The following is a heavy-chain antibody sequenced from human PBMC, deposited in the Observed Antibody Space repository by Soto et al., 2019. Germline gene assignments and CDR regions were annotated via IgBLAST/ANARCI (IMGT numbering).Heavy chain of an antibody. CDR2: ISWNSGSI. Sequence: EVQLVESGGGLVQPGRSLRLSCAASGFTFDDYAMHWVRQAPGKGLEWVSGISWNSGSIGYAVSVKGRFTISRDNAKNSLYQQMNSLRAEDTALYYCAKVKQWLVPRGAFDIWGQGTMVTVSS. CDR1: GFTFDDYA. J-gene: IGHJ3*02. V-gene: IGHV3-9*01. CDR3: AKVKQWLVPRGAFDI. D-gene: IGHD6-19*01.